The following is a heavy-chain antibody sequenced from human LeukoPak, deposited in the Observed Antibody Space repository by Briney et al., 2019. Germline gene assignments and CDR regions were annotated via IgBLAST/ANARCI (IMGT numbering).Heavy chain of an antibody. Sequence: PGGSLRLSCAASGFTFTTAWMSWVHQAPGKGLEWVANIKQDGSEKYYVDSVKGRFTISRDNAKNSLYLQMNSLRAEDTAVYYCARASSSWFYYHYYYMDVWGKGTTVTVSS. V-gene: IGHV3-7*01. CDR3: ARASSSWFYYHYYYMDV. J-gene: IGHJ6*03. CDR1: GFTFTTAW. CDR2: IKQDGSEK. D-gene: IGHD6-13*01.